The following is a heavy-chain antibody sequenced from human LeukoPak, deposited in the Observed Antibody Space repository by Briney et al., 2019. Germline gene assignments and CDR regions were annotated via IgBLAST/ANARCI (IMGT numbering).Heavy chain of an antibody. CDR1: GGTFSSYA. V-gene: IGHV1-69*13. CDR2: IIPIFGTA. J-gene: IGHJ5*02. Sequence: ASVKVSCKASGGTFSSYAISWVRQAPGQGLEWVGGIIPIFGTANYAQKFQGRVTITADESTSTAYMELSSLRSEDTAVYYCARSPGEYQLLHWFDPWGQGTLVTVS. CDR3: ARSPGEYQLLHWFDP. D-gene: IGHD2-2*01.